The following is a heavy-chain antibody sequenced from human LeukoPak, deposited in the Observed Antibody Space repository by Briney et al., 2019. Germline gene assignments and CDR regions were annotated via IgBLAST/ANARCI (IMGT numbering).Heavy chain of an antibody. Sequence: SETLFLTCTVSGGSISSYYWSWIRQPAGKGLEWIGRIYTSGSTNYNPSLKSRVTMSVDTSKNQFSLKLSSVTAADTAVYYCARDLPMGYSGYDFFDYWGQGTLVTVSS. V-gene: IGHV4-4*07. CDR3: ARDLPMGYSGYDFFDY. J-gene: IGHJ4*02. CDR2: IYTSGST. CDR1: GGSISSYY. D-gene: IGHD5-12*01.